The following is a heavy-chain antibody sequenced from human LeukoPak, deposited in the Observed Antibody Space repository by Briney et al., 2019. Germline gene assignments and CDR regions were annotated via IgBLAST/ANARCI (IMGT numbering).Heavy chain of an antibody. CDR2: ISGSGGST. Sequence: PGGSLRLSCAASGFIFSRYVMSRVRQAPGKGLEWVSGISGSGGSTYYADSVKGRFTISRDNSKNTLHLQMNSLRAEDTAVYYCAEGNDAFDVWGQGTMATVSS. CDR1: GFIFSRYV. V-gene: IGHV3-23*01. J-gene: IGHJ3*01. CDR3: AEGNDAFDV.